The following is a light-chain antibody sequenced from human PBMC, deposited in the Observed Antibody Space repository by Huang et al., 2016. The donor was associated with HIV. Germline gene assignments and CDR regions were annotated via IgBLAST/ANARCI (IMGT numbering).Light chain of an antibody. J-gene: IGKJ2*03. CDR2: KSS. V-gene: IGKV1-5*03. CDR3: QQYNPSSLYS. CDR1: HGIPTY. Sequence: DIQLTQSPSTLSASVGDRVTITCRASHGIPTYLAWYQQKPGKAPELLIYKSSTLETGVPSRFSGSASGAEFTLTISGLQPDDFATYYCQQYNPSSLYSFGQGTKLDIK.